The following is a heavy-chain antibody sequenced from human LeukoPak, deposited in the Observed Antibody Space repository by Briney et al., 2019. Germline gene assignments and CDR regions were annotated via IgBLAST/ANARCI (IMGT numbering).Heavy chain of an antibody. CDR2: INSSGGST. CDR3: ARGAPVRFDFWSGLIALFDP. Sequence: ASVKVSCKASGYTFTRYYMHWVRQAPGRGLEWVGIINSSGGSTSYAQKFQGRVTMTRDTSTSTVYMELRSLRSEDTAVYYCARGAPVRFDFWSGLIALFDPWGQGTLVTVSS. CDR1: GYTFTRYY. V-gene: IGHV1-46*01. D-gene: IGHD3-3*01. J-gene: IGHJ5*02.